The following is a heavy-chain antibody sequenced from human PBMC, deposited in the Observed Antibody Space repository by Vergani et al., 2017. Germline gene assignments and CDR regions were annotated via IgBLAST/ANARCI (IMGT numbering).Heavy chain of an antibody. Sequence: EVQFVESGGGLIHPGGSLRLSCEGSGFSFSGYWMHWVRQSPEKGLVWVSRIKSDGSITNYADSVKGRFTISRDNAKNTLYLQMNSLRAEDTAVYYCASEGPSDSSGYYPYYFDYWGQGTLVTVSS. CDR1: GFSFSGYW. D-gene: IGHD3-22*01. CDR2: IKSDGSIT. CDR3: ASEGPSDSSGYYPYYFDY. V-gene: IGHV3-74*01. J-gene: IGHJ4*02.